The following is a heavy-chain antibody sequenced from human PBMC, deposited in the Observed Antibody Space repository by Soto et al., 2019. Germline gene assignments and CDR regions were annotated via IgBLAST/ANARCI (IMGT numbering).Heavy chain of an antibody. CDR1: GYTFTSNI. CDR3: ARDRGTWNHFDY. Sequence: QVQLVQSGAEVQKPGASVKVSCKASGYTFTSNILHWVRQAPGQRLEWMGRINPGNGDTKYSQKFQGRLTITRDIYATTAYMELSSLRFEDTAVFYCARDRGTWNHFDYWGQGTLLTVSS. V-gene: IGHV1-3*01. D-gene: IGHD1-1*01. CDR2: INPGNGDT. J-gene: IGHJ4*02.